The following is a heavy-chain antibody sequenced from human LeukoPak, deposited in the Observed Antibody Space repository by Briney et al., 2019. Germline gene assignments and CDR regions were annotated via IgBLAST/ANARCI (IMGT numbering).Heavy chain of an antibody. CDR2: ISYDGSNK. CDR3: ARGSGSEPELDY. D-gene: IGHD1-26*01. V-gene: IGHV3-30-3*01. J-gene: IGHJ4*02. CDR1: GFTFSSYA. Sequence: SGGSLRLSCAASGFTFSSYAMHWVRQAPGKGLEWVAVISYDGSNKYYADSVKGRFTISRDNSKNTLYLQMNSLRAEDTAVYYCARGSGSEPELDYWGQGTLVTVSS.